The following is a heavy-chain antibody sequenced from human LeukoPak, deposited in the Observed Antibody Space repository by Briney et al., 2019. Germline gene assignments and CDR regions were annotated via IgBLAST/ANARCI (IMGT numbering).Heavy chain of an antibody. V-gene: IGHV1-2*02. CDR3: ARDLHDYGGNSGFGS. Sequence: ASVKVSCKASGYTFTGYYMHWVRQAPGQGLEWMGWINPSSGDTNYAQRFQGRVTMTRDTSITTAYMELSWLKSDDTAIYYCARDLHDYGGNSGFGSWGQGTLVIVSS. J-gene: IGHJ4*02. CDR1: GYTFTGYY. D-gene: IGHD4-23*01. CDR2: INPSSGDT.